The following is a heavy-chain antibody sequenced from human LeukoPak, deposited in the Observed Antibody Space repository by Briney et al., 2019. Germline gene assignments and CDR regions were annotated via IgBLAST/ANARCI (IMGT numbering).Heavy chain of an antibody. CDR1: GFTFSNYA. Sequence: GGCLRLSCAASGFTFSNYAMSWVRQAPGKELEWVSLISGITTNTYYADSVKGRFTISRDNSKNTLDVQMDSLRAEDTAGYYCAKHLLVGGTRGAYAFDIWGRGTMVTVSS. CDR3: AKHLLVGGTRGAYAFDI. CDR2: ISGITTNT. D-gene: IGHD1-26*01. J-gene: IGHJ3*02. V-gene: IGHV3-23*01.